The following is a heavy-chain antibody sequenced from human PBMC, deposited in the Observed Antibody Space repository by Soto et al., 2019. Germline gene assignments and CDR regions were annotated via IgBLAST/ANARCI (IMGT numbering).Heavy chain of an antibody. Sequence: QVQLVQSGAEVKKPGASVKVSCKASGYTFTSYGISWVRQAPGQGLEWLGRISGYNGNSNYAQNLQSRVTMTTDTSPSTAYMALRSLRSDDTAVYYCAREDIQDIVVVVVAPEGLGYWGQGTLVTVSS. CDR1: GYTFTSYG. J-gene: IGHJ4*02. CDR3: AREDIQDIVVVVVAPEGLGY. CDR2: ISGYNGNS. D-gene: IGHD2-15*01. V-gene: IGHV1-18*01.